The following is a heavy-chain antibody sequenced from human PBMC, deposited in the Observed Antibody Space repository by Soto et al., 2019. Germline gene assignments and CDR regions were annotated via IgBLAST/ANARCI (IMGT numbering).Heavy chain of an antibody. CDR3: ARSYYYGSGSYYYY. CDR1: GGSISSYY. D-gene: IGHD3-10*01. CDR2: IYYSGST. J-gene: IGHJ4*02. Sequence: ASETLSLTCTVSGGSISSYYWSWIRQPPGKGLEWIGYIYYSGSTNYNPSLKSRVTISVDTSKNQFSLKLSSVTAADTAVYYCARSYYYGSGSYYYYWGQGTLVTRLL. V-gene: IGHV4-59*01.